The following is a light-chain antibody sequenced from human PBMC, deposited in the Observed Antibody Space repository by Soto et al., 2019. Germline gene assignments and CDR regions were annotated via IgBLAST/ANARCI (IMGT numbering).Light chain of an antibody. V-gene: IGKV3-20*01. CDR2: RAS. CDR3: HLYGTSPPYT. CDR1: QSITSRY. Sequence: EIVLTQSPDTLSLSPGERATLSCRASQSITSRYLAWYQQKPGQAPRLLISRASNRATGIPDRFSGSGSGTDFILTISRLEPEDCAVYYCHLYGTSPPYTFGQGTTLEIK. J-gene: IGKJ2*01.